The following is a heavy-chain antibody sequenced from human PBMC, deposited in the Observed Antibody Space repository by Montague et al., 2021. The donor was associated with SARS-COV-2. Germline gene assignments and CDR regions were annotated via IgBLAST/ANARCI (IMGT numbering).Heavy chain of an antibody. V-gene: IGHV4-4*02. CDR2: IHHGGST. J-gene: IGHJ6*03. CDR1: GGSISGSNW. Sequence: SETLSLTCGVPGGSISGSNWCSWIRPPPGKGLEWIGEIHHGGSTNYNPSLKSRVTISADTSKNQFSLKLTSVAAADTAVYYCARLGDGVVPSPILGVGPYYSYYYMDVWGKGTTVTVSS. CDR3: ARLGDGVVPSPILGVGPYYSYYYMDV. D-gene: IGHD3-10*01.